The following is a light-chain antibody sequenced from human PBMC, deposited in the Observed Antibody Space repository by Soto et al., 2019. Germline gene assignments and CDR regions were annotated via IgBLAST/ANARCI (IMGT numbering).Light chain of an antibody. CDR3: TSYTSYSTYV. V-gene: IGLV2-14*01. CDR1: SSDVGNYNY. CDR2: EVS. Sequence: QSALTQPASVSGSPGQSITISCTGTSSDVGNYNYVSWYQQHPGKAPKLMIYEVSNRPSGVSYRFSGSKSGNTASLTISGLQAEDEADYYCTSYTSYSTYVFGTGTMLTVL. J-gene: IGLJ1*01.